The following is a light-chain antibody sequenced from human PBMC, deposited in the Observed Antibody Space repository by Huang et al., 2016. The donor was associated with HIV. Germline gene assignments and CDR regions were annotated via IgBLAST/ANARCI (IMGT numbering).Light chain of an antibody. V-gene: IGKV1-8*01. CDR3: LQHKAFHLPT. Sequence: AIRMTQSPSSLSASTGDRVTITCRASQGISSYLAWYQQKPGKAPRLLIYAASTRQAGVPARVSGSGFGIDVTLTISSLQPEDFATYCCLQHKAFHLPTFGQGTQVEV. CDR2: AAS. J-gene: IGKJ1*01. CDR1: QGISSY.